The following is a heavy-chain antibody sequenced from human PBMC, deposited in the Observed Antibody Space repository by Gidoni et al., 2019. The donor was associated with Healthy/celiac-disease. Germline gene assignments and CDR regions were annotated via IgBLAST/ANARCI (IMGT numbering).Heavy chain of an antibody. CDR2: IYYSGST. CDR1: GGSISSSSYY. CDR3: ATYLNYDFWSGYYPPPLGGSA. D-gene: IGHD3-3*01. Sequence: QLQLQESGPGLVKPSETLSLTCTVSGGSISSSSYYWGWIRQPPGKGLEWIGSIYYSGSTYYNPSLKSRVTISVDTSKNQFSLKLSSVTAADTAVYYCATYLNYDFWSGYYPPPLGGSAWGQGTLVTVSS. J-gene: IGHJ4*02. V-gene: IGHV4-39*01.